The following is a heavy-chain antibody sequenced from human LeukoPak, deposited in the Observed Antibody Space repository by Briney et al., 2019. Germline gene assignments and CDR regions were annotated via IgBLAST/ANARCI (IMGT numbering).Heavy chain of an antibody. CDR3: ARELVPTNYYDSSGYYRVWFDY. Sequence: ASVKVSCKASGHTFTGYYMHWVRQAPGQGLEWMGWINPNSGGTNYAQKFQGRVTMTRDTSISTAYMELSRLRSDDTAVYYCARELVPTNYYDSSGYYRVWFDYWGQGTLVTVSS. D-gene: IGHD3-22*01. J-gene: IGHJ4*02. CDR1: GHTFTGYY. V-gene: IGHV1-2*02. CDR2: INPNSGGT.